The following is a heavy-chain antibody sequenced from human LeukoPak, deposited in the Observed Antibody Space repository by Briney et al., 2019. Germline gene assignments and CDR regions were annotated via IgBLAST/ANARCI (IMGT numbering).Heavy chain of an antibody. CDR3: ARVDATVTTLYYYYYYGMDV. J-gene: IGHJ6*02. D-gene: IGHD4-17*01. CDR2: IWYDGSNK. V-gene: IGHV3-33*01. Sequence: GGSLRLSCAASGFTFSSYGMHWVRQAPGKGLEWVAVIWYDGSNKYYADSVKGRFTISRDNAKNSLYLQMNSLRAEDKAVYYCARVDATVTTLYYYYYYGMDVWGQGTTVTVSS. CDR1: GFTFSSYG.